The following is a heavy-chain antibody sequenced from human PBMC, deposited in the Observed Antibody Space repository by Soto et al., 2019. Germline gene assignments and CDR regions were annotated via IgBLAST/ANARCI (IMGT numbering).Heavy chain of an antibody. V-gene: IGHV3-9*01. CDR2: ISWNSGSI. Sequence: EVQLVESGGGLVQPGRSLRLSCAASGFTFDDYAMHWVRQAPGKGLEWVSGISWNSGSIGYADSVKGRFTISRDNAKNSLYLQMNSLRAEDTALYYCAQDINRHCSGGSCYSGSDYWGQGTLVTVSS. D-gene: IGHD2-15*01. J-gene: IGHJ4*02. CDR1: GFTFDDYA. CDR3: AQDINRHCSGGSCYSGSDY.